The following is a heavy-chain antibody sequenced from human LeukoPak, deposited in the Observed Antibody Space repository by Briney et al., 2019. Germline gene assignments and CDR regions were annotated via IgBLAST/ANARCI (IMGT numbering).Heavy chain of an antibody. D-gene: IGHD2-15*01. CDR1: GYTFTSYG. J-gene: IGHJ5*02. CDR3: ARWRYCSGGSCYRGLGWFDP. CDR2: ISAYNGNT. V-gene: IGHV1-18*01. Sequence: ASVKVSCKASGYTFTSYGISWVRQAPEQGLEWMGWISAYNGNTNYAQKLQDRVSMTTDTSTSTAYMELTSVRSDDTAVYYCARWRYCSGGSCYRGLGWFDPWGQGTLVTVSS.